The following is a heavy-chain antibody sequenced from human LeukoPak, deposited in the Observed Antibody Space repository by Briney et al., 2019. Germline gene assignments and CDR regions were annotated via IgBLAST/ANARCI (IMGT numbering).Heavy chain of an antibody. D-gene: IGHD6-13*01. J-gene: IGHJ4*02. CDR1: GSSFTSYW. CDR2: IYPGDSDT. CDR3: AGAGSSWYFDY. Sequence: AGASLKISCKGSGSSFTSYWIGWVRQLPGKGLEWMGIIYPGDSDTRYSPSFQGQVTISADKSISTAYLQWSSLKASDTAMYYCAGAGSSWYFDYWGQGTLVTVSS. V-gene: IGHV5-51*01.